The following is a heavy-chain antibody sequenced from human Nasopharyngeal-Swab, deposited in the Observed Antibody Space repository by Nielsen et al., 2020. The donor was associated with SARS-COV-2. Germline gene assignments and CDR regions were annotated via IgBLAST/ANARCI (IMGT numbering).Heavy chain of an antibody. CDR1: GFTFDDYA. J-gene: IGHJ5*02. V-gene: IGHV3-9*01. D-gene: IGHD6-19*01. Sequence: SLKISCAASGFTFDDYAMHWVRQAPGKGLEWASGISWNSGSIGYADSVKGRFTISRDNAKNSLYLQMNSLRAEDTALYYCAKAPWGSGHLVTGSWFDPWGQGTLVTVSS. CDR3: AKAPWGSGHLVTGSWFDP. CDR2: ISWNSGSI.